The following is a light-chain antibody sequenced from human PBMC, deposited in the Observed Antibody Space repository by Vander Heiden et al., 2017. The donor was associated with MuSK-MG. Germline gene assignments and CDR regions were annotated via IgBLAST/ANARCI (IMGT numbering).Light chain of an antibody. J-gene: IGLJ2*01. V-gene: IGLV2-14*01. CDR2: DVS. Sequence: QSALTQPASVSGSPGQSITISCTGTSSDVGGYNYVSWYQQHPGKAHKLMIYDVSDRPSGVANRFSGSKSGNTASLTISGRQEEDEADYYCSSDPSSSNVVFGGGSKLTVL. CDR1: SSDVGGYNY. CDR3: SSDPSSSNVV.